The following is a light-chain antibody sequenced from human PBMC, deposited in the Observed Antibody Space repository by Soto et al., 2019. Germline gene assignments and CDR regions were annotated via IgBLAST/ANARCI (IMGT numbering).Light chain of an antibody. CDR2: DND. CDR1: NSNIGNNY. J-gene: IGLJ7*01. CDR3: GTWDSNLSASAV. Sequence: QSVLTQPPSVSAAPGQKVTISCSGSNSNIGNNYVSWYQQFPGTAPKLLIYDNDKRPSGIPDRFSGSKSGTSATLGITGLQTGDEADYYCGTWDSNLSASAVFGGGTQLTVL. V-gene: IGLV1-51*01.